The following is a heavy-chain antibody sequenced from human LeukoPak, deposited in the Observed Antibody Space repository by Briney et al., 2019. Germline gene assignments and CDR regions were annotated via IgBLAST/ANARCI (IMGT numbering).Heavy chain of an antibody. CDR1: GYSFTSYW. D-gene: IGHD6-19*01. CDR2: IYPGDSDT. V-gene: IGHV5-51*01. J-gene: IGHJ4*02. Sequence: GQSLKISCKVSGYSFTSYWIGWLRQMLGKGLKWMGIIYPGDSDTTYNPSFQGQATISAAKSISPAYLQWSSLKASDTAMYYCARLLPSSGWYLVDYWGQGTLVTVSS. CDR3: ARLLPSSGWYLVDY.